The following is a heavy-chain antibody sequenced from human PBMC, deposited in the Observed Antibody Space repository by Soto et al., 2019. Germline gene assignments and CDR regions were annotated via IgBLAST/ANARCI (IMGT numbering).Heavy chain of an antibody. Sequence: SETLSLTCTVSGGSISSGDYYWSWIRQPPGKGLEWIGYIYYSGSTYYNPSLKSRVTISVDTSKNQFSLKLSSVTAADTAVYYCARGFCSSTSCKGGNNWFDPWGQGTLVTV. CDR3: ARGFCSSTSCKGGNNWFDP. J-gene: IGHJ5*02. V-gene: IGHV4-30-4*01. CDR2: IYYSGST. CDR1: GGSISSGDYY. D-gene: IGHD2-2*01.